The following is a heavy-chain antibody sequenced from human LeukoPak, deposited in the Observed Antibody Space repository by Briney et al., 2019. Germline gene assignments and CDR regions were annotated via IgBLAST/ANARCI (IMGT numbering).Heavy chain of an antibody. CDR2: IKEDGSEQ. J-gene: IGHJ4*02. D-gene: IGHD1-14*01. V-gene: IGHV3-7*01. CDR1: GFSFSRYW. CDR3: ARDSFETDIDY. Sequence: GGSLRLFCVASGFSFSRYWMSWVRQAPGKGLEWVANIKEDGSEQYYADSLKGRFTISRDNVKNSLYLHINSLRAEDTAVYYCARDSFETDIDYWGQGTLVTVSS.